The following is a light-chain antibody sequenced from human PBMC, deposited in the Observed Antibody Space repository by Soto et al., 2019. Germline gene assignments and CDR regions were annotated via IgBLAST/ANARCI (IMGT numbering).Light chain of an antibody. CDR2: GAS. CDR3: QHCGSSPIT. CDR1: QSVSSTY. J-gene: IGKJ5*01. V-gene: IGKV3-20*01. Sequence: EIVLTQSPGTLSLSPGERATLSCRASQSVSSTYLIWYQQKPGQAPRLLIYGASSRATGVPDRFSGGGSGTDFTLTISRLEPEDFAVYYCQHCGSSPITFGQGTRLEIK.